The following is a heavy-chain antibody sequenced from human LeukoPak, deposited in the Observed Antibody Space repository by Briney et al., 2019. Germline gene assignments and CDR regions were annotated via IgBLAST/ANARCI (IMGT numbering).Heavy chain of an antibody. V-gene: IGHV3-23*01. CDR3: AKDMRFDWTPYYFDY. Sequence: PGGSLRLSCAASGFTFSSYAMSWVRQAPGKGLEWVSAISGSGGSAHYADSVKGRFTISRDNSKNTLYLQLNSLRGEDTAVYYCAKDMRFDWTPYYFDYWGRGTLVTVSS. CDR2: ISGSGGSA. CDR1: GFTFSSYA. J-gene: IGHJ4*02. D-gene: IGHD3-9*01.